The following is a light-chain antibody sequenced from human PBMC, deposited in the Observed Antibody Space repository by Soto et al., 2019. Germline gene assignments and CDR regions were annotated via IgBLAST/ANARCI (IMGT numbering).Light chain of an antibody. J-gene: IGLJ2*01. CDR1: SSNIGAGYD. Sequence: QSVLTQPPSVSGAPGQRVNISCTGSSSNIGAGYDVHWYQQFPGTAPKLLLYGSTTRPSGVPDRFSGSKSGTSASLAIAGLQTEDEADYYCQSYASSLSAVVFVGGTKLTVL. CDR3: QSYASSLSAVV. V-gene: IGLV1-40*01. CDR2: GST.